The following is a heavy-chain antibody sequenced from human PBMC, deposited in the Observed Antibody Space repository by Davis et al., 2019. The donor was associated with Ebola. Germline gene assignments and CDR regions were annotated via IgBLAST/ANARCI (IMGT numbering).Heavy chain of an antibody. CDR2: IYTSGST. V-gene: IGHV4-61*09. Sequence: SETLSLTCTVSGGSISSGSYYWSWIRQPAGKGLEWIGHIYTSGSTNYNPSLKSRVTISVDTSKNQFSLKLSSVTAADTAVYYCARDPPTDWGQGTLVTVSS. CDR3: ARDPPTD. J-gene: IGHJ4*02. CDR1: GGSISSGSYY.